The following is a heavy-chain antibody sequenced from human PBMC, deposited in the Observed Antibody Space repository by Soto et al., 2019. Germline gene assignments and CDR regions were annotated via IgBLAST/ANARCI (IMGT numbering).Heavy chain of an antibody. Sequence: QVQLVQSGAEAKKLGATVKVSCEAYGYTFRNYGITWGRQAPGQGLEWMGWVSAYNRNTNYAQKFQQRVTMTTDTSTSTAYMELRSLRSDDTAISFCARERQWEALPYWGQGTLVTVSS. CDR2: VSAYNRNT. V-gene: IGHV1-18*01. CDR1: GYTFRNYG. CDR3: ARERQWEALPY. J-gene: IGHJ4*02. D-gene: IGHD1-26*01.